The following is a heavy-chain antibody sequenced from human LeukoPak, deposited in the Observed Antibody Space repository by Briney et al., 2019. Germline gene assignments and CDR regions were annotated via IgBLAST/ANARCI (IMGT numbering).Heavy chain of an antibody. Sequence: GASVKVSCKASGYTFTSYDINWVRQATGQGLEWMGWMNPNSGNTGYAQKFQGRVTMTRNTSISTAYMELSSLRSEDTAVYYCARRSPYRFRGPLGIWFDPWGQGTLVTVSS. CDR2: MNPNSGNT. V-gene: IGHV1-8*01. J-gene: IGHJ5*02. CDR1: GYTFTSYD. D-gene: IGHD3-10*01. CDR3: ARRSPYRFRGPLGIWFDP.